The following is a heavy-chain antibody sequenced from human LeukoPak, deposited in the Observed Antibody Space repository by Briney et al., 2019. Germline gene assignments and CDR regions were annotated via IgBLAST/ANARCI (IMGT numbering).Heavy chain of an antibody. CDR1: GFTFSTYS. CDR3: ARANPQWLVRYAFDI. Sequence: GGSLRLSCAASGFTFSTYSMNWVRQAPGKGLEWVSSISSSSSYIYYADSVKGRFTISRDNAKNSLYLQMNSLRAEDTAVYYCARANPQWLVRYAFDIWGQGTMVTVSS. CDR2: ISSSSSYI. J-gene: IGHJ3*02. V-gene: IGHV3-21*01. D-gene: IGHD6-19*01.